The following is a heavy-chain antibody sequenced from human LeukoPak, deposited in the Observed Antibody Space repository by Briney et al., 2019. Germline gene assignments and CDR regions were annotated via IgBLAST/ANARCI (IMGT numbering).Heavy chain of an antibody. CDR2: IIPILGIA. V-gene: IGHV1-69*04. J-gene: IGHJ6*02. D-gene: IGHD2-2*01. CDR3: ARSIVVVPAAEIGNYYYYGMDV. CDR1: GGTFSSYA. Sequence: SVKVSCKASGGTFSSYAISWVRQAPGQGLEWMGRIIPILGIANYAQKFQGRVTITADKSTSTAYMELSSLRSEDTAVYYCARSIVVVPAAEIGNYYYYGMDVWGQGTTVTVSS.